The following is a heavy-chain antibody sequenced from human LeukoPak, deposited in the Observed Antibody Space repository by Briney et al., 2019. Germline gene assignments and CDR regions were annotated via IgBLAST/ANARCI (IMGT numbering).Heavy chain of an antibody. D-gene: IGHD6-19*01. CDR2: IYPGDSDT. J-gene: IGHJ4*02. CDR3: ARDRGWSSDWSESIVY. V-gene: IGHV5-51*01. CDR1: GYSFTSYL. Sequence: GESLKISCKGSGYSFTSYLIGWVRQMPGKGLEWMGIIYPGDSDTRYSPSFQGQVTISADKSISTAYLQWSSLKASDTAVYYCARDRGWSSDWSESIVYWGQGTLVTLSS.